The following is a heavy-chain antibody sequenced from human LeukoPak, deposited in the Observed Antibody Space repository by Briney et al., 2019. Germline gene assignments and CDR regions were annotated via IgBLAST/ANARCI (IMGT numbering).Heavy chain of an antibody. CDR2: ISYDGSNK. CDR3: AKDRYYDSSGYLWYFDY. J-gene: IGHJ4*02. V-gene: IGHV3-30*18. CDR1: GFTFSSYG. Sequence: GSLRLSCAASGFTFSSYGMHWVRQAPGEGLEWVAVISYDGSNKYYADSVKGRFTISRDNSKNTLYLQMNSLRAEDTAVYYCAKDRYYDSSGYLWYFDYWGQGTLVTVSS. D-gene: IGHD3-22*01.